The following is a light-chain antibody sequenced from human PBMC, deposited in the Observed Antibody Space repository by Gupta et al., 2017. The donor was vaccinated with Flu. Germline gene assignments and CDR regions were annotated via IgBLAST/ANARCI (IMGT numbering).Light chain of an antibody. V-gene: IGKV4-1*01. Sequence: DSVMTQSPDSLAVSLGERATINCKPSQSVFDSFNNKTYLAWYQQKPGQPPNMLIYWASTRESGVPDTFSGSGYGKAFTLTIISRQAPDVAVYYCHQEDSTPMTFGQGTXVEIK. CDR3: HQEDSTPMT. J-gene: IGKJ1*01. CDR2: WAS. CDR1: QSVFDSFNNKTY.